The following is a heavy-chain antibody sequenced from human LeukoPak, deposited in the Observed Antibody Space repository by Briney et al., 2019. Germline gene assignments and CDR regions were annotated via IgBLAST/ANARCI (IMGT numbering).Heavy chain of an antibody. CDR1: DDSMISYY. J-gene: IGHJ4*02. CDR3: ARLKRGAAGTLDY. D-gene: IGHD6-13*01. V-gene: IGHV4-59*08. Sequence: SETLSLTCTVSDDSMISYYWGWIRQPPGKELEWIGYIYYSGSASYNPSHKSRVSISVDTSKNQFSLTLSSVTAADTAMYYCARLKRGAAGTLDYWGQGTLVTVSS. CDR2: IYYSGSA.